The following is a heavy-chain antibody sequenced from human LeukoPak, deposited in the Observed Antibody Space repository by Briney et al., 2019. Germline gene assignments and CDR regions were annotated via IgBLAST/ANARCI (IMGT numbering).Heavy chain of an antibody. V-gene: IGHV1-18*01. CDR2: ISAYNGNT. D-gene: IGHD2-2*01. Sequence: ASVKVSCKASGYTFTSYGISWVRQAPGQGLEWMGWISAYNGNTNYAQKLQGRVTMTTDTSTSTAYMELRRLRSDNTAVYYGARVTDIVVLPPALPGGWFDPWGQGTLVTVSS. CDR3: ARVTDIVVLPPALPGGWFDP. CDR1: GYTFTSYG. J-gene: IGHJ5*02.